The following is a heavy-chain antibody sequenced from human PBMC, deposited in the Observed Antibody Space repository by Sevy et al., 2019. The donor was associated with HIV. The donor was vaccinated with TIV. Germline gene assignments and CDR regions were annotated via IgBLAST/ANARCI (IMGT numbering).Heavy chain of an antibody. J-gene: IGHJ1*01. CDR2: ISTFNGDT. CDR3: ARAPSGSQGPGQYFHY. Sequence: ASVKVSCKTSGYRFMSYGISWVRQAPGQGLEWMGGISTFNGDTNAAPKLQGRVTMTTDTSTGTGYMELRSLRSDDTAVYYCARAPSGSQGPGQYFHYWGQGTLVTVSS. D-gene: IGHD1-26*01. CDR1: GYRFMSYG. V-gene: IGHV1-18*01.